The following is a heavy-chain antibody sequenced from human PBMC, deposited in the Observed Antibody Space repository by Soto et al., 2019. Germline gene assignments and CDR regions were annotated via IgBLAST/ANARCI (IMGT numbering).Heavy chain of an antibody. CDR1: GFTFSSYA. CDR3: ARDRVVRGPRGENYYYGMDV. V-gene: IGHV3-30-3*01. CDR2: ISYDGSNK. J-gene: IGHJ6*02. Sequence: GSLRLSCAASGFTFSSYAMHWVRQAPGKGLEWVAVISYDGSNKYYADSVKGRFTISRDNSKNTLYLQMNSLRAEDTAVYYCARDRVVRGPRGENYYYGMDVWGQGTTVTVSS. D-gene: IGHD3-10*01.